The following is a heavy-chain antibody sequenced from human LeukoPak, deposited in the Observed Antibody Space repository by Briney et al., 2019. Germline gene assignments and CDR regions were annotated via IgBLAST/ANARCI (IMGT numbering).Heavy chain of an antibody. D-gene: IGHD1-26*01. Sequence: GGSLRLSCAASGFTFSSHWMTWVRQAPGKGLEWVANIKQDGSEEYYVDSVKGRFTISRDNAKNSLYLQVNSLRVEDTAVYFCLGNPVGGSEVPGDYWGQGTLVTVSS. CDR1: GFTFSSHW. CDR3: LGNPVGGSEVPGDY. J-gene: IGHJ4*02. CDR2: IKQDGSEE. V-gene: IGHV3-7*02.